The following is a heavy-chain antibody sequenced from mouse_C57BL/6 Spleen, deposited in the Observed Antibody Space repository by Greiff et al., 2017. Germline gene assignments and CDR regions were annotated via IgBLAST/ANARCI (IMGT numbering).Heavy chain of an antibody. CDR2: ISSGSSTI. D-gene: IGHD3-3*01. Sequence: EVKVVESGGGLVKPGGSLKLSCAASGFTFSDYGMHWVRQAPEKGLEWVAYISSGSSTIYYADTVKGRFTISRDNAKNTLFLQMTSLRSEDTAMYYCARPLDAYAMDYWGQGTSVTVSS. CDR3: ARPLDAYAMDY. V-gene: IGHV5-17*01. J-gene: IGHJ4*01. CDR1: GFTFSDYG.